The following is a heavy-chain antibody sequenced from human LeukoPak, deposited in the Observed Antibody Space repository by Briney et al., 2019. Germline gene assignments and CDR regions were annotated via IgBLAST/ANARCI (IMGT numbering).Heavy chain of an antibody. V-gene: IGHV3-7*01. CDR1: GFTFSSYW. D-gene: IGHD3-10*01. Sequence: SGGSLRLSCAASGFTFSSYWMSWVRQAPGKGLEWVANIKQDGSEKYYVDSVKGRFTISRDNAKNSLYLQMNSLRAGDTAVYYCARDFNILLWFGESTYGMDVWGQGTTVTVSS. CDR2: IKQDGSEK. CDR3: ARDFNILLWFGESTYGMDV. J-gene: IGHJ6*02.